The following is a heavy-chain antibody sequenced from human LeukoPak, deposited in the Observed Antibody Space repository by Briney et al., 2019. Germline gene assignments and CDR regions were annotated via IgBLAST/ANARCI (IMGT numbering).Heavy chain of an antibody. Sequence: KPGGSLRLSCAASGFTFSDYYMSWIRQAPGKGLEWISYISSSSSYTNYVDSVKGRFTISRDNAKNSLYLQMNSLRAEDTAVYYCVRAVSVSSYYFDCWGQGILVTVSS. V-gene: IGHV3-11*05. CDR2: ISSSSSYT. J-gene: IGHJ4*02. CDR1: GFTFSDYY. CDR3: VRAVSVSSYYFDC. D-gene: IGHD5/OR15-5a*01.